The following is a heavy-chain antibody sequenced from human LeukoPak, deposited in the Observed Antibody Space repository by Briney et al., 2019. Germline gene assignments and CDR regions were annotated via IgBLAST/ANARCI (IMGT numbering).Heavy chain of an antibody. CDR2: ITLDGIST. CDR3: AKVAVPGTYDY. CDR1: GFPFRSYA. V-gene: IGHV3-64*01. D-gene: IGHD6-19*01. J-gene: IGHJ4*02. Sequence: GGSLRLSCAASGFPFRSYAMHWVRQAPGKGLEYVSAITLDGISTYYANSVKGRFTISRDNSKNTLYLQMGSLRAEDMAVYYCAKVAVPGTYDYWGQGTLVTVSS.